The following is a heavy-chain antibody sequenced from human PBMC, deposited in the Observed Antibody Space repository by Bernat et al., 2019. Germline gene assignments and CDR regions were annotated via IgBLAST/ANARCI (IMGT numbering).Heavy chain of an antibody. D-gene: IGHD6-6*01. CDR2: LKSKTNGGTT. CDR1: GFTFSNAW. J-gene: IGHJ3*02. CDR3: ASSMAVRGAFDI. Sequence: EVQLVESGGGLVKPGGSLRLSCAASGFTFSNAWMSWVRQAPGKGLEWVGRLKSKTNGGTTDYTAPVKGRFTMSGDDSKNTLYLQMDSLKIEDTAMYLCASSMAVRGAFDIWGQGTMVTVSS. V-gene: IGHV3-15*01.